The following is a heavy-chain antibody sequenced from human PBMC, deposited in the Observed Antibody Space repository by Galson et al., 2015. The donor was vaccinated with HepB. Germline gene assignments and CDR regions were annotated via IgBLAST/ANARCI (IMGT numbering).Heavy chain of an antibody. V-gene: IGHV1-69*13. CDR2: IIPIFGIA. J-gene: IGHJ3*02. Sequence: SVKVSCKASGGTFSSYAISWVRRAPGQGLEWMGGIIPIFGIANYAQKFQGRVTITADESTSTAYMELSSLRSEDTAVYYCARDRWGGGYCSGGSCYDIGDAFDIWGQGTMVTVSS. CDR1: GGTFSSYA. D-gene: IGHD2-15*01. CDR3: ARDRWGGGYCSGGSCYDIGDAFDI.